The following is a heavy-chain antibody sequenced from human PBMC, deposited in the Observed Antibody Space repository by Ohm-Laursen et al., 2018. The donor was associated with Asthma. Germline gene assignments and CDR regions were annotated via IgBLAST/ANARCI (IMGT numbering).Heavy chain of an antibody. CDR2: ISYDGSNK. CDR3: AKDGVEYCSSTSCHSYYGMDV. Sequence: SLRLSCSASGFTFSSYGMHWVRQAPGKGLEWVAVISYDGSNKYYADSVKGRFTISRDNSKNTLYLQMNSLRAEDTAVYYCAKDGVEYCSSTSCHSYYGMDVWGQGTTVTVSS. D-gene: IGHD2-2*01. J-gene: IGHJ6*02. V-gene: IGHV3-30*18. CDR1: GFTFSSYG.